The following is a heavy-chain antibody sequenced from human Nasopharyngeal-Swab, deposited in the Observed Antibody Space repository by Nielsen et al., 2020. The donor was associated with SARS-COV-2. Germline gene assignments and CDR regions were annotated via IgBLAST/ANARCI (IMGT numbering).Heavy chain of an antibody. J-gene: IGHJ6*02. D-gene: IGHD3-10*01. V-gene: IGHV3-30*18. CDR3: AKDGKYYGSGTRGYYYYYYGMDV. Sequence: GGSLRLSCAASGFTFSSYGMHWVRQAPGKGLEWVAVISYDGSNKYYADSVKGRFTISRDNSKNTLYLQMNSLRAEDTAVYYCAKDGKYYGSGTRGYYYYYYGMDVWGQGTTVTVSS. CDR1: GFTFSSYG. CDR2: ISYDGSNK.